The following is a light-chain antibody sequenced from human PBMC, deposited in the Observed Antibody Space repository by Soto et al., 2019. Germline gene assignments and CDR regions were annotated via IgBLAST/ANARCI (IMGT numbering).Light chain of an antibody. V-gene: IGLV2-14*01. CDR1: SSDVGGYNY. J-gene: IGLJ2*01. Sequence: QSALTQPASVSGSPGQSITISCTGTSSDVGGYNYVSWYQQHPGKAPKLMIYDVSHRPSGVSNRFSGSKSGNTASLTISGLQAEDEADYYFSSYTSSSTVVFCGGTKLTVL. CDR3: SSYTSSSTVV. CDR2: DVS.